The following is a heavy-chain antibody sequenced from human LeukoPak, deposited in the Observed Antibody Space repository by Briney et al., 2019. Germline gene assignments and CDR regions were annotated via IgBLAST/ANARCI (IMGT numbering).Heavy chain of an antibody. Sequence: SGGSLSLACAASGFTFSSYAMHWVRQAPGKGLEWVAVISYDGSNKYYADSVKGRFTISRDNSKNTLYLQMNSLRAEDTAVYYCARDGELRFLEWLLYRPYYDYMDVWGKGTTVTVSS. D-gene: IGHD3-3*01. CDR3: ARDGELRFLEWLLYRPYYDYMDV. J-gene: IGHJ6*03. CDR1: GFTFSSYA. V-gene: IGHV3-30*04. CDR2: ISYDGSNK.